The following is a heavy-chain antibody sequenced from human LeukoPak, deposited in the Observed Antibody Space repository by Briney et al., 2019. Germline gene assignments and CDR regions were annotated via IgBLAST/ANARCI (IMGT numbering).Heavy chain of an antibody. Sequence: GGSLRLSCAASGFTFSSYWMSWVRQAPGKGLEWVANIKQDGSEKYYVDSVKGRFTISRDNAKNSLYLQMNSLRAEDTAVYYCARDSSSWIYYYYYYMDVWGKGTTVTSP. D-gene: IGHD6-13*01. V-gene: IGHV3-7*01. J-gene: IGHJ6*03. CDR1: GFTFSSYW. CDR3: ARDSSSWIYYYYYYMDV. CDR2: IKQDGSEK.